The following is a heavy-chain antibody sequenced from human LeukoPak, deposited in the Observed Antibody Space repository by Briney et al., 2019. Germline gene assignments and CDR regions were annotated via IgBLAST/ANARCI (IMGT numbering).Heavy chain of an antibody. V-gene: IGHV3-33*08. CDR3: ARDSEPGIAAAGTRAFDY. D-gene: IGHD6-13*01. Sequence: AGGSLRLSCAASGFTFSSYAMHWVRQAPGKGLEWVAVIWFDGGNKYYADSVKGRFTISRDNSKNILYLQMNSLRAEDTAMYYCARDSEPGIAAAGTRAFDYWGQGTLVTVSS. CDR2: IWFDGGNK. J-gene: IGHJ4*02. CDR1: GFTFSSYA.